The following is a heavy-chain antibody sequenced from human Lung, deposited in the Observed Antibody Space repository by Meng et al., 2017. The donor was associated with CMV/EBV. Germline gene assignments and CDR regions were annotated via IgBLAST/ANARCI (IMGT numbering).Heavy chain of an antibody. CDR3: ARESERFGELYDY. V-gene: IGHV1-18*01. J-gene: IGHJ4*02. Sequence: QPQLVQSGAEVEKPXXSVKVSCKASGYSFSTFGISWVRQVPGQRLEWVGWSSTRYGQTRYAQNLQGRVILSTDTSTNTAYMTLRDLTFDDTAVYFCARESERFGELYDYWGQGTLVNVSS. CDR1: GYSFSTFG. D-gene: IGHD3-10*01. CDR2: SSTRYGQT.